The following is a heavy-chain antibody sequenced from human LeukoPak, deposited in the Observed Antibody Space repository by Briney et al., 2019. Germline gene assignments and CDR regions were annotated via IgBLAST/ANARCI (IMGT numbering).Heavy chain of an antibody. CDR1: GGSISSSSYY. Sequence: SETLSLTCTVSGGSISSSSYYWGWIRQPPGKGLEWIGSIYYSGSTYYNPSLKSRVTISVDTSKNQFSLKLSSVTAADTAVYYCARDPGFNWNSHFDYWGQGTLVTVSS. CDR3: ARDPGFNWNSHFDY. V-gene: IGHV4-39*07. J-gene: IGHJ4*02. D-gene: IGHD1-7*01. CDR2: IYYSGST.